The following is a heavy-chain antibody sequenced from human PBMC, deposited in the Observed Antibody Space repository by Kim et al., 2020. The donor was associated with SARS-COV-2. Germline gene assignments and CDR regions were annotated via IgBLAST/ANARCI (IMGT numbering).Heavy chain of an antibody. CDR2: ISYDGSKK. V-gene: IGHV3-30*04. J-gene: IGHJ6*02. Sequence: GGSLRLSCAASGFTFSSYAMHWVRQAPGKGLEWVAVISYDGSKKYYADSVKGRFTISRENSKNTLYLQMNSLRAEDTAVYYCARDPYWTDTAMPYPLFLLVDYGMDVWGQGTTVTVSS. CDR1: GFTFSSYA. CDR3: ARDPYWTDTAMPYPLFLLVDYGMDV. D-gene: IGHD5-18*01.